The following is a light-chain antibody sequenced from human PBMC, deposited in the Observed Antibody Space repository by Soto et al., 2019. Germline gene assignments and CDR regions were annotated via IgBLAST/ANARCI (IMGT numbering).Light chain of an antibody. CDR1: QDINNY. J-gene: IGKJ4*01. Sequence: DIQMTQSPSSLSASVGDRVTITCQASQDINNYLNWYQQKPGKAPKLLIYDASNLETGVPSRFSGSGSGTDFDFTISSLQPEDFATYFCQQYANLPLTFGGGTKVEIE. V-gene: IGKV1-33*01. CDR2: DAS. CDR3: QQYANLPLT.